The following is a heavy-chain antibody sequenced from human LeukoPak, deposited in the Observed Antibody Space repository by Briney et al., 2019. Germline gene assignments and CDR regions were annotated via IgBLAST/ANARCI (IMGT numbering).Heavy chain of an antibody. CDR1: GFTFSSYA. V-gene: IGHV3-9*01. Sequence: GRSLRLSCAASGFTFSSYAMHWVRQVPGQGLEWVSGISWNSGKIDYADSVKGRFTISRDNAKNSLYLQMNSLRPEDTALYYCAKHISALNAFDIWGQGTVVTVSS. CDR2: ISWNSGKI. CDR3: AKHISALNAFDI. J-gene: IGHJ3*02.